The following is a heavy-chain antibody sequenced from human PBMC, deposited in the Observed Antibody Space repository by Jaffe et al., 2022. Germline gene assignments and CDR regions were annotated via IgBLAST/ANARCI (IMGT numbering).Heavy chain of an antibody. V-gene: IGHV3-23*01. CDR2: ISGSGGST. CDR1: GFTFSSYA. J-gene: IGHJ4*02. Sequence: EVQLLESGGGLVQPGGSLRLSCAASGFTFSSYAMSWVRQAPGKGLEWVSAISGSGGSTYYADSVKGRFTISRDNSKNTLYLQMNSLRAEDTAVYYCAKAAGVLVGYCSGGSCYPLDYWGQGTLVTVSS. D-gene: IGHD2-15*01. CDR3: AKAAGVLVGYCSGGSCYPLDY.